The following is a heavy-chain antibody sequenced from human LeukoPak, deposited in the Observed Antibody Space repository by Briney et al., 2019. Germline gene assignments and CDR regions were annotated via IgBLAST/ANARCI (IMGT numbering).Heavy chain of an antibody. CDR2: INSDGSST. Sequence: GGSLRLSCAASGFTFSSYWMHWVRQAPGKGLGWVSRINSDGSSTSYADSVKGRFTISRDNAKNTLYLQMNSLRAEDTAVYYCARAKPYSSSSLDYWGQGTLVTVSS. CDR3: ARAKPYSSSSLDY. CDR1: GFTFSSYW. V-gene: IGHV3-74*01. J-gene: IGHJ4*02. D-gene: IGHD6-6*01.